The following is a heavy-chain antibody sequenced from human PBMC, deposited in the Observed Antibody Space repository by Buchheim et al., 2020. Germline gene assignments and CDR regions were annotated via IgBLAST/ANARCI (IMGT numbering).Heavy chain of an antibody. V-gene: IGHV1-3*01. D-gene: IGHD2-2*01. CDR2: INAGNGNT. CDR1: GYTFTSYA. CDR3: ARDRQRYCSSTSCYGGMDV. Sequence: QVQLVQSGAEVKKPGASVKVSCKASGYTFTSYAMHWVRQAPGQRLEWMGWINAGNGNTKYSQKFQGRVTITRDTSASTAYMELSSLRSEDTAVYYCARDRQRYCSSTSCYGGMDVWGQGTT. J-gene: IGHJ6*02.